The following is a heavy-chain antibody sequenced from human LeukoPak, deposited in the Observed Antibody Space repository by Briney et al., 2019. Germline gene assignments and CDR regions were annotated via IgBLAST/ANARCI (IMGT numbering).Heavy chain of an antibody. Sequence: SETLSLTCTVSGYSISSGDYWGWIRQPPGKGLEWIASIHHSGTTYYTPCLKSRGSISVDPSKNQLSLSLSSVTAADTAVYYCARGWSILRGGDWFDPWGQGTLVTVSS. CDR2: IHHSGTT. CDR1: GYSISSGDY. J-gene: IGHJ5*02. D-gene: IGHD3-3*02. CDR3: ARGWSILRGGDWFDP. V-gene: IGHV4-38-2*02.